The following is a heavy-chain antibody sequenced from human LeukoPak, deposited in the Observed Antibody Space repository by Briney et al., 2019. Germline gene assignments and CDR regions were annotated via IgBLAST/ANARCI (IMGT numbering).Heavy chain of an antibody. CDR1: GFTFSSYA. CDR3: ARYCSSTSCFKDDY. V-gene: IGHV3-23*01. J-gene: IGHJ4*02. Sequence: QTGGSLRLSCAASGFTFSSYAMSWVRQAPGKGLEWVSAISGSGGSTYYADPVKGRFTISRDNSKNTLYLQMNSLRAEDTAVYYCARYCSSTSCFKDDYWGQGTLVTVSS. CDR2: ISGSGGST. D-gene: IGHD2-2*01.